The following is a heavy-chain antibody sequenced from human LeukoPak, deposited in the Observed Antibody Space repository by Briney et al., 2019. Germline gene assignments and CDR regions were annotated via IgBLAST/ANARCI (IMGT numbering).Heavy chain of an antibody. CDR3: AKAPWIQLWFSLAY. CDR1: GFTFSSYG. J-gene: IGHJ4*02. Sequence: GRSLRPSCAASGFTFSSYGMHWVRQAPGKGLEWVAVISYDGSNKYYADSVKGRFTISRDNSKNTLYLQMNSLRAEDTAVYYCAKAPWIQLWFSLAYWGQGTLVTVSS. D-gene: IGHD5-18*01. CDR2: ISYDGSNK. V-gene: IGHV3-30*18.